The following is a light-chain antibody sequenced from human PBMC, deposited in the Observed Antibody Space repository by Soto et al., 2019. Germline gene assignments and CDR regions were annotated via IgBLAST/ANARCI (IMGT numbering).Light chain of an antibody. Sequence: EIVLTQSPGTLSLSPGERATLSCRASQSVSSSYLAWYQQKPGQAPRLLIYGASSRATGIPDRFSGSGSGTDFTLTMSRLEPEDFAVYYCQKYGSSPPRFTFGPGTKVDIK. CDR1: QSVSSSY. V-gene: IGKV3-20*01. CDR3: QKYGSSPPRFT. CDR2: GAS. J-gene: IGKJ3*01.